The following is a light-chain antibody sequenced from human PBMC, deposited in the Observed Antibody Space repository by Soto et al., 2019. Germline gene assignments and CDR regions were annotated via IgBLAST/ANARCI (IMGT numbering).Light chain of an antibody. V-gene: IGLV1-44*01. Sequence: QPVLTQPPSASGTPGQRVTISCSASSSNIGSNTVNWYQQLPGTAPKLLIYSNNQRPSGVPDRFSGSKSGTSASLAISGLQSEDEAEYFCATWDDSVNGEVFGGGTKLTVL. CDR1: SSNIGSNT. CDR2: SNN. CDR3: ATWDDSVNGEV. J-gene: IGLJ2*01.